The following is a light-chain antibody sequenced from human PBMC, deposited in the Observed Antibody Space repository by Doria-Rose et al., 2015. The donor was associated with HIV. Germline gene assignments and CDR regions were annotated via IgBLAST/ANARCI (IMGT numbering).Light chain of an antibody. V-gene: IGKV3-15*01. CDR3: QQYSQWPPYT. J-gene: IGKJ2*01. CDR1: QGIGSD. CDR2: RAS. Sequence: EIVLTQSPGTLSLSPGERATLPCRASQGIGSDLAWYQQKPGQAPRLLIYRASIRATGIPPRFTGGESGTEFSLTISSLQSEDFAVYFCQQYSQWPPYTFGQGTKLEVK.